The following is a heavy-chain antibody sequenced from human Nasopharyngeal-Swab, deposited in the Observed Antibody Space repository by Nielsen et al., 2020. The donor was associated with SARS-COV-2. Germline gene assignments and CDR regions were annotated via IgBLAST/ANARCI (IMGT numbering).Heavy chain of an antibody. V-gene: IGHV5-51*01. CDR1: GYSFPCYW. J-gene: IGHJ4*02. CDR3: ARLTTVTPDYFDD. Sequence: GESLKISCKGSGYSFPCYWIGRVRQMPGKGLEWMGILYPGYSDTRYSPSFQGQVTISADKSISTAYLQWSSLKASDTAMYYCARLTTVTPDYFDDWGQGTLVTVSS. D-gene: IGHD4-17*01. CDR2: LYPGYSDT.